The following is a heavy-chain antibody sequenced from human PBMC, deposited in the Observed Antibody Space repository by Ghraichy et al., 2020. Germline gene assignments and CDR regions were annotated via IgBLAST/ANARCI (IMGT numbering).Heavy chain of an antibody. CDR2: IYYSGST. CDR1: GGSISSSSYY. V-gene: IGHV4-39*01. Sequence: SETPSLTCTVSGGSISSSSYYWGWIRQPPGKGLEWIGSIYYSGSTYYNPSLKSRVTISVDTSKNQFSLKLSSVTAADTAVYYCASPPGGYYGHPIGYWGQGTLVTVSS. D-gene: IGHD3-22*01. CDR3: ASPPGGYYGHPIGY. J-gene: IGHJ4*02.